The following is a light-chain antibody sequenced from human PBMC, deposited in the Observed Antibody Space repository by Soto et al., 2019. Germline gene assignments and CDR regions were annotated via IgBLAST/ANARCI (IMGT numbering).Light chain of an antibody. CDR3: QAWDNNSDHGV. V-gene: IGLV3-21*02. Sequence: SYELTQPPSVSVAPGQTARITCGGNNIGNLIVHWYQQKPGQAPVLVVYDDVDRPSGIPERFSGSNSGDTATLAISRVEAGDEADYYCQAWDNNSDHGVFGGGTKLTVL. J-gene: IGLJ3*02. CDR2: DDV. CDR1: NIGNLI.